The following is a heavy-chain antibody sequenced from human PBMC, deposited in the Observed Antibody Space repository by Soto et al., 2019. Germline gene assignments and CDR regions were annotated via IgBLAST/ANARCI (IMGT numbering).Heavy chain of an antibody. CDR2: IYYSGST. CDR1: GGSIGYYY. Sequence: SETLSLTCTVSGGSIGYYYWSWIRQPPGKGLEWIGYIYYSGSTSYNPSLKSRVTISVDTSKNQFSLNLSSLTAADTAVYYCARCYGYGSYYNGLFDYWGQGALVTVSS. V-gene: IGHV4-59*01. D-gene: IGHD3-10*01. J-gene: IGHJ4*02. CDR3: ARCYGYGSYYNGLFDY.